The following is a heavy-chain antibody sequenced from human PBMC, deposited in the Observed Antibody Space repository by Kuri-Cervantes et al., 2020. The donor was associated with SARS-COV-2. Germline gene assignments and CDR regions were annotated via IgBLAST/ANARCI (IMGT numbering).Heavy chain of an antibody. CDR1: GFTFDDYG. J-gene: IGHJ4*02. Sequence: GESLKISCAASGFTFDDYGMNWVRQAPGKGLVWVSRINSDGSSTSYADSVKGRFTISRDNAKNTLYLQMNSLRAEDTAVYYCARDPFWGQGTLVTVSS. V-gene: IGHV3-74*01. CDR3: ARDPF. CDR2: INSDGSST.